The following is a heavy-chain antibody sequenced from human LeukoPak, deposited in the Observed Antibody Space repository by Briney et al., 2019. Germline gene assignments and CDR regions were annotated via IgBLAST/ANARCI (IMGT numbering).Heavy chain of an antibody. CDR3: AILTLRIY. D-gene: IGHD3-9*01. Sequence: MPSETLSLTCTVSGGSISSSSYYWGWIRQPPGKGLEWIGSIYYSGSTYYNPSLKSRVTISVDTSKNQFSLKLSSVTAADTAVYYSAILTLRIYWGQGTLVTVSS. CDR2: IYYSGST. V-gene: IGHV4-39*01. J-gene: IGHJ4*02. CDR1: GGSISSSSYY.